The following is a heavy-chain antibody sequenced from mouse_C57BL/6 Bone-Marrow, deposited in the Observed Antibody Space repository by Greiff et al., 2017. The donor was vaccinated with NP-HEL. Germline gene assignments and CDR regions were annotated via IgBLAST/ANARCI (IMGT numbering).Heavy chain of an antibody. V-gene: IGHV5-4*03. CDR1: GFTFSSYA. D-gene: IGHD2-3*01. CDR2: ISDGGSYT. CDR3: ARVYDGYPYYFDY. Sequence: EVNLVESGGGLVKPGGSLKLSCAASGFTFSSYAMSWVRQTPEKRLEWVATISDGGSYTYYPDNVKGRFTISRDNAKNNLYLQMSHLKSEDTAMYYCARVYDGYPYYFDYWGQGTTLTVSS. J-gene: IGHJ2*01.